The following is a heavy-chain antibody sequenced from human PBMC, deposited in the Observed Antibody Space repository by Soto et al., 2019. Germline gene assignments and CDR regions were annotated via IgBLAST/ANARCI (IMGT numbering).Heavy chain of an antibody. CDR2: INHSGGT. J-gene: IGHJ1*01. CDR3: ARRGLATADNFQH. CDR1: GGSFSDSF. Sequence: TLSLTCAVYGGSFSDSFWSWVRQPPGKGLEWIGEINHSGGTDYNPSLKSRVTMSVDTSKNQFSLNLNSVTAADTAVYSCARRGLATADNFQHWGQGTLVTVS. V-gene: IGHV4-34*01.